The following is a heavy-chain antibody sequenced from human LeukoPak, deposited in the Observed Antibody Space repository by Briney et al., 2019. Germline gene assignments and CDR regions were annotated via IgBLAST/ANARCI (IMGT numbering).Heavy chain of an antibody. Sequence: GGSLRLSCAVSGFTFSRYWMHWVRQPPGKGLVWVSRINTDGSSTNYADSVKGRFTISRDNAKNTLYLQMNSLRAEDTAVYYCAKDRSGSYAAEYFQHWGQGTLVTVSS. V-gene: IGHV3-74*01. J-gene: IGHJ1*01. CDR3: AKDRSGSYAAEYFQH. D-gene: IGHD1-26*01. CDR2: INTDGSST. CDR1: GFTFSRYW.